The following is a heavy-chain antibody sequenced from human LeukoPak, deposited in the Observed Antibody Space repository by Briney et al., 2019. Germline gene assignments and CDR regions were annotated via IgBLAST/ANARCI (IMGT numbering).Heavy chain of an antibody. Sequence: SETLSLTCAVYGGSFSGYYWSWIRQPPGKGLEWVWEINNSGSTNYNPSLKSRVNISVDTSENQFSLKLSSVTAAETAVYCGARGQEYSCGWYKMDAWGQGTLVTVSS. CDR2: INNSGST. CDR3: ARGQEYSCGWYKMDA. CDR1: GGSFSGYY. V-gene: IGHV4-34*01. J-gene: IGHJ5*02. D-gene: IGHD6-19*01.